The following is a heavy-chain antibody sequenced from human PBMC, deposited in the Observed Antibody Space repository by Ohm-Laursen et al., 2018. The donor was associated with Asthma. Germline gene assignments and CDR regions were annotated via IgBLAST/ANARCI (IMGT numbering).Heavy chain of an antibody. CDR1: GDSVSSNSAA. Sequence: QTLSLTCAISGDSVSSNSAAWNWIRQSPSRGLEWLGRTYYRSKWYNDYAVSVKSRITINPDTSKNQFSLQLNSVTPEDTAVYYCAKDRGRNWYSSGSKNREFDYWGQGTLVTVSS. CDR2: TYYRSKWYN. V-gene: IGHV6-1*01. CDR3: AKDRGRNWYSSGSKNREFDY. J-gene: IGHJ4*02. D-gene: IGHD6-19*01.